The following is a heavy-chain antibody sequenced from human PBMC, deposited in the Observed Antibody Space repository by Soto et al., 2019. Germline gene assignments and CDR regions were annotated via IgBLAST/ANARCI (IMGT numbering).Heavy chain of an antibody. J-gene: IGHJ3*02. CDR2: IIPIFGTA. Sequence: SVKVSCKASGYSFTNYGVIWVRQAPGQGLEWMGGIIPIFGTANYAQKFQGRVTITADESTSTAYMELSSLRSEDTAVYYCAAEMATITRSAFDIWGQGTMVTVSS. CDR1: GYSFTNYG. CDR3: AAEMATITRSAFDI. D-gene: IGHD5-12*01. V-gene: IGHV1-69*13.